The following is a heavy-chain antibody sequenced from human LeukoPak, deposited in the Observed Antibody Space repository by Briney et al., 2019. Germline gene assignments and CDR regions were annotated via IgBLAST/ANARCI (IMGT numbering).Heavy chain of an antibody. J-gene: IGHJ6*03. D-gene: IGHD1-26*01. CDR3: ARQGGSASGFYYYYYYMDV. CDR2: IFYRGGT. Sequence: SETLSLTCTVSSGSINTSNYYWGWIRQPPGKGLEWIGNIFYRGGTYYSPSLKSRVTISVDTSKNQFSLKLTSVTAADTAVYYCARQGGSASGFYYYYYYMDVWGKGTTVTISS. CDR1: SGSINTSNYY. V-gene: IGHV4-39*01.